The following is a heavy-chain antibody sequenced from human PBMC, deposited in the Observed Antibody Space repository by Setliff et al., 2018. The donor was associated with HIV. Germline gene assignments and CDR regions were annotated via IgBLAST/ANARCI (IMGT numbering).Heavy chain of an antibody. D-gene: IGHD6-13*01. J-gene: IGHJ6*02. CDR3: ARVGHSSSYHYYGMDV. CDR2: IIPMFGTG. Sequence: SVQVSCKTSGGTFSSYGISWVRQAPGQGLEWMGGIIPMFGTGFYAQKFQGRVTITTDESRSTAYMELSSLSSEDTAVFYCARVGHSSSYHYYGMDVWGQGTTVTVSS. V-gene: IGHV1-69*05. CDR1: GGTFSSYG.